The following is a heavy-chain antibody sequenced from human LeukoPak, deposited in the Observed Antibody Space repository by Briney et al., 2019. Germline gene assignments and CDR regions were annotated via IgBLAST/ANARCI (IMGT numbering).Heavy chain of an antibody. CDR2: ISPHKGNT. CDR3: ARDQQQGDHYSFYYMDF. D-gene: IGHD1/OR15-1a*01. CDR1: GYSFSNHG. V-gene: IGHV1-18*01. Sequence: ASVKVSCKGSGYSFSNHGITWVRHAPGPGLEWIGWISPHKGNTNYQQRLQGRLIMTTDASTSTAYMELRDLRSDDTAIYYCARDQQQGDHYSFYYMDFWGEGTTVIVPS. J-gene: IGHJ6*03.